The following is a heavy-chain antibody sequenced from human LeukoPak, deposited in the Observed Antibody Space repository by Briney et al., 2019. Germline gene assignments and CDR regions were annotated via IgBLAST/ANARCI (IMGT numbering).Heavy chain of an antibody. Sequence: SETLSLTCTVSGGSISSYYWSWIRQPAGKGLEWIGRIYTSGSTNYNPSLKSRVTISVDTSKNQFSLKLSSVTAADTAVYYCARYESSACGGDCFHAFDIWGQGTMVTVSS. D-gene: IGHD2-21*02. CDR1: GGSISSYY. CDR3: ARYESSACGGDCFHAFDI. J-gene: IGHJ3*02. CDR2: IYTSGST. V-gene: IGHV4-4*07.